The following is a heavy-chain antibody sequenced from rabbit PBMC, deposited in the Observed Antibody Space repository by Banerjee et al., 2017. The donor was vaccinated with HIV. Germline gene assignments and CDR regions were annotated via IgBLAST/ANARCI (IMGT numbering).Heavy chain of an antibody. J-gene: IGHJ3*01. CDR2: INTNSGNT. V-gene: IGHV1S45*01. CDR1: GFSFSNKYV. Sequence: QEQLEESGGDLVKPEGSLTLTCTASGFSFSNKYVMCWGRQAPGKGLEWIGCINTNSGNTVYATWAKGRFTISKTSSTTVTLQMTSLTAADTATYFCARDRDGDAGYGSLALWGQGTLVTVS. CDR3: ARDRDGDAGYGSLAL. D-gene: IGHD7-1*01.